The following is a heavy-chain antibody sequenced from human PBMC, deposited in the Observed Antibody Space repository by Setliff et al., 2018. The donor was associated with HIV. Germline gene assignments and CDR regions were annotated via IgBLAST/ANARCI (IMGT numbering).Heavy chain of an antibody. Sequence: SETLSLTCAVYGGSFSGYYWTWIRQPPGKGLEWIGEINHSGSTSYNPSLMSRVTISVDTSKDQFSLKLSAVAAADAAVYYCARGASKELDYWGPGTLVTVSS. V-gene: IGHV4-34*01. J-gene: IGHJ4*02. CDR3: ARGASKELDY. CDR2: INHSGST. CDR1: GGSFSGYY. D-gene: IGHD1-1*01.